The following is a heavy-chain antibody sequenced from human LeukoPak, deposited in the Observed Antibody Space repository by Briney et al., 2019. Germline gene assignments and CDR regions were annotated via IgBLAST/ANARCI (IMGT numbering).Heavy chain of an antibody. J-gene: IGHJ5*02. CDR2: INPNSGGT. Sequence: ASVKVSCKASGHTFTGYYMHWVRQAPGQGLEWMGRINPNSGGTNYAQKFQGRVTMTRDTSISTAYVELSRLRSDDTAVYYCARSYGSGSPNWFDPWGQGTLATVSS. CDR3: ARSYGSGSPNWFDP. D-gene: IGHD3-10*01. CDR1: GHTFTGYY. V-gene: IGHV1-2*06.